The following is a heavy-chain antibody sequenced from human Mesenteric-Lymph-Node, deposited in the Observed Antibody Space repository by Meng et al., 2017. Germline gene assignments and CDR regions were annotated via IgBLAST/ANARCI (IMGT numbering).Heavy chain of an antibody. Sequence: SETLSLTCNVSGGSMSGYYWSWIRQPPGKGLEWLGYIYYSGSTNYNPSLKSRVTISVDTSKNQFSLRLNSVTPEDTAVYYCAGNAYVDYYHGMDVWGQGTTVTVSS. CDR3: AGNAYVDYYHGMDV. D-gene: IGHD3-16*01. CDR2: IYYSGST. V-gene: IGHV4-59*12. J-gene: IGHJ6*02. CDR1: GGSMSGYY.